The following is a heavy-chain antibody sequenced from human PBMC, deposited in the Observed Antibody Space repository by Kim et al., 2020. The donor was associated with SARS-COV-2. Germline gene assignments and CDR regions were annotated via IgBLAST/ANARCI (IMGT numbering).Heavy chain of an antibody. J-gene: IGHJ3*02. CDR3: ARAYYDSSGYYFEFAFDI. D-gene: IGHD3-22*01. V-gene: IGHV1-69*04. Sequence: QGRVTITADKSTSTAYMELSSLRSEDTAVYYCARAYYDSSGYYFEFAFDIWGQGTMVTVSS.